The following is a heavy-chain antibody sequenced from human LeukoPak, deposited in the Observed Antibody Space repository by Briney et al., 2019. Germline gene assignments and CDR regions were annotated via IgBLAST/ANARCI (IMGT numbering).Heavy chain of an antibody. D-gene: IGHD6-13*01. CDR2: ISYDGSNK. CDR3: AKDASSWYLSYFDY. V-gene: IGHV3-30*18. Sequence: PGGSLRLSCAASGFTFSSYGMHWVRQAPGKGLEWVAVISYDGSNKYYADSVKGRFTISRDNSKNTLYLRMNSLRAEDTAVYYCAKDASSWYLSYFDYWGQGTLVTVSS. CDR1: GFTFSSYG. J-gene: IGHJ4*02.